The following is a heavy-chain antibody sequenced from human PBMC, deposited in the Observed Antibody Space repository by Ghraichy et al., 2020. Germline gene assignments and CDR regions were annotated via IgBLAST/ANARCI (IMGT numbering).Heavy chain of an antibody. J-gene: IGHJ5*02. CDR1: GFTFSSYA. CDR3: AKDGAWGSGSYSWFDP. V-gene: IGHV3-23*01. D-gene: IGHD3-10*01. CDR2: ISGDGGTT. Sequence: GGSLRLSCAASGFTFSSYAMSWVRQAPGRGLEWVSGISGDGGTTYYADSVKGRFTISRDKSNNTLYLQMISLRAEDTAVYYCAKDGAWGSGSYSWFDPWGQGTLVTVSS.